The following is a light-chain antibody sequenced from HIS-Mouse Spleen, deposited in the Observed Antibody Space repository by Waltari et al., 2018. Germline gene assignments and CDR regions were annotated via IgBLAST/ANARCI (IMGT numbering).Light chain of an antibody. CDR3: QAWDSSTVV. V-gene: IGLV3-1*01. CDR2: QDS. Sequence: SYELTQPPSVSVSPGQTASITCSGDKLGDKYACWYQQKPGQSPGLVIYQDSKRPSGIPGRVSGSNAGNTDTLTISGTQAMDEADYYCQAWDSSTVVFGGGTKLTVL. CDR1: KLGDKY. J-gene: IGLJ2*01.